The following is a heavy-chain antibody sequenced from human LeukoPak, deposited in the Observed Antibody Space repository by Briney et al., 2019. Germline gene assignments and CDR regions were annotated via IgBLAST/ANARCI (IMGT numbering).Heavy chain of an antibody. D-gene: IGHD3-10*01. CDR2: INPNTGGT. CDR1: GYTFSDYY. J-gene: IGHJ6*03. Sequence: ASVKVSCKASGYTFSDYYFHWVRQAPGQGLEWMGWINPNTGGTNYAQKFLGRVTMTRDTSISTAYMELSRLRSDDTAVYYCARLGSSRGEYYYYYYYMDVWGKGTTVTISS. V-gene: IGHV1-2*02. CDR3: ARLGSSRGEYYYYYYYMDV.